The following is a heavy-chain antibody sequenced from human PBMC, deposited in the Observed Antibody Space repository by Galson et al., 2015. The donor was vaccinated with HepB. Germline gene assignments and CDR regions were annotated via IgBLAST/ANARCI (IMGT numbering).Heavy chain of an antibody. CDR3: ARYLLFDY. CDR1: GFTFSSYS. CDR2: IHSGSSKI. V-gene: IGHV3-48*02. Sequence: SLRPSCAASGFTFSSYSMNWVRQAPGKGLEWVSYIHSGSSKIYYADSVKGRFTISRDNARNSLYLQMNSLRDEDTAVYYCARYLLFDYWGQGTLVTVSS. D-gene: IGHD2-2*01. J-gene: IGHJ4*02.